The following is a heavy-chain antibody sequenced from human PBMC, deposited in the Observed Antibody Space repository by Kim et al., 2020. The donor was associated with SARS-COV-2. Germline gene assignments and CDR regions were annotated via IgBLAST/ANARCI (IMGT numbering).Heavy chain of an antibody. V-gene: IGHV1-2*04. CDR1: GYTFTGYY. D-gene: IGHD2-2*01. CDR3: ARGGYQLLWPYSRWFDP. CDR2: INPNSGGT. J-gene: IGHJ5*02. Sequence: ASVKVSCKASGYTFTGYYMHWVRQAPGQGLEWMGWINPNSGGTNYAQKFQGWVTMTRDTSISTAYMELSRLRSDDTAVYYCARGGYQLLWPYSRWFDPWGQGTLVTVSS.